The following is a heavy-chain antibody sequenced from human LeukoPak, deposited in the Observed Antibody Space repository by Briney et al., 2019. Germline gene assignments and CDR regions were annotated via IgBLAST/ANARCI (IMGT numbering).Heavy chain of an antibody. V-gene: IGHV4-34*01. CDR1: GGSFSGYY. CDR3: ARGDCSSTSCYPYYYYYGMDV. CDR2: INHSGST. D-gene: IGHD2-2*01. J-gene: IGHJ6*02. Sequence: SETLSLTCAVYGGSFSGYYWSWIRQPPGKGLEWIGEINHSGSTNYNPSLKSRVTISVDTSKNQFSLKLSSVTAADTAVYYCARGDCSSTSCYPYYYYYGMDVWGQGTTVTVSS.